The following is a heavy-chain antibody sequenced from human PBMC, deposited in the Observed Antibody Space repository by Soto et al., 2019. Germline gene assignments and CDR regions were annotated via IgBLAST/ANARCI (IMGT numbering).Heavy chain of an antibody. Sequence: QVQLVESGGGVVQPGRSLRLSCAASGFTFSSYGMHWVRQAPGKGLEWVAVISYDGSNKYYADSVKGRFTISRDNSKNTLYLQMNRPRAEDTACYYWAKGLRYWSGGCCYGGHLWGQGTLVTVSS. CDR1: GFTFSSYG. D-gene: IGHD2-15*01. CDR3: AKGLRYWSGGCCYGGHL. V-gene: IGHV3-30*18. J-gene: IGHJ5*02. CDR2: ISYDGSNK.